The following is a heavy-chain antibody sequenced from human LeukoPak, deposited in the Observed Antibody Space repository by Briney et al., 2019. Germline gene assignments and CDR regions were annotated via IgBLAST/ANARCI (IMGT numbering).Heavy chain of an antibody. D-gene: IGHD6-6*01. CDR1: GGSISSSSYY. Sequence: SETLSLTCTVSGGSISSSSYYWGWIRQPPGKGLEWIGSIYYSGSTYYNPSLKSRVTISVDTSKNQFSLKLSSVTAADTAVYYCARGDSSSPQWFDPWGQGTLVTVSS. V-gene: IGHV4-39*07. CDR3: ARGDSSSPQWFDP. CDR2: IYYSGST. J-gene: IGHJ5*02.